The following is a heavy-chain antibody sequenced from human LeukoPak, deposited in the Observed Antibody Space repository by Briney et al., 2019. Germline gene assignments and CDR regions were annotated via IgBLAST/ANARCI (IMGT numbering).Heavy chain of an antibody. Sequence: PSETLSLTCTVSGGSISSYYWSWIRQSPDKGLEWIGEINQSGNTDYNPSLNSRVTISIDTSNNQFSLKLNSVTAADTAFYYCAREPTMVRGVSWFDPWGQGTLVTVSS. V-gene: IGHV4-34*01. CDR2: INQSGNT. CDR3: AREPTMVRGVSWFDP. J-gene: IGHJ5*02. D-gene: IGHD3-10*01. CDR1: GGSISSYY.